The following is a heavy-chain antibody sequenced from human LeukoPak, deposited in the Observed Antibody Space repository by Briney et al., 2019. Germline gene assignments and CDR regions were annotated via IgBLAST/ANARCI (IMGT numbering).Heavy chain of an antibody. D-gene: IGHD3-22*01. J-gene: IGHJ3*02. CDR2: ISSSSSYI. V-gene: IGHV3-21*01. CDR3: ARVDDSSEAFDI. CDR1: GFTFSSYS. Sequence: PGGSLRLSCAASGFTFSSYSMNWVRQAPGKGLEWVSSISSSSSYIYYADSVKGRFTISRDNAKNSLYLQMNSLRAEGTAVYYCARVDDSSEAFDIWGQGTMVTVSS.